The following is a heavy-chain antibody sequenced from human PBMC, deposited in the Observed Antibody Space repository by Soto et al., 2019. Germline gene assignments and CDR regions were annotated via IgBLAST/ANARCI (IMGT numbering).Heavy chain of an antibody. Sequence: QVQLVQSGAEVKKPGSSVKVSCKSSGGTFSSHSINWVRQAPGQGLEWMGGIIPIFGPANFAKKFQGRVRITADESTTTAYMELSSLTSEDTAVYYCATGSLTSTGGRIGYHYNAMDVWGQGTTVTVSS. CDR1: GGTFSSHS. CDR2: IIPIFGPA. D-gene: IGHD1-26*01. V-gene: IGHV1-69*01. CDR3: ATGSLTSTGGRIGYHYNAMDV. J-gene: IGHJ6*02.